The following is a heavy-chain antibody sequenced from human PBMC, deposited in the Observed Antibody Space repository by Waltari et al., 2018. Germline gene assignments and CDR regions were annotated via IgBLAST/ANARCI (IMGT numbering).Heavy chain of an antibody. Sequence: EVQLLESGGGLVKPGGAVRRSCAGQGFRCVDSSMTWVRQAPGKGLGWFSSISCPALTTFYADSVKGRFSISRDNSKKTLYLQINGLTADDTAVYYCAKVAGIAAAEFHFDFWGRGTLVTVSS. CDR3: AKVAGIAAAEFHFDF. CDR1: GFRCVDSS. J-gene: IGHJ4*02. D-gene: IGHD6-13*01. V-gene: IGHV3-23*01. CDR2: ISCPALTT.